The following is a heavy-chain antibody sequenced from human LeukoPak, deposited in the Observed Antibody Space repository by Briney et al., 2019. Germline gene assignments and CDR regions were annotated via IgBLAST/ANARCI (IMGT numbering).Heavy chain of an antibody. CDR1: GGSLSTYY. Sequence: SETLSLTCTVSGGSLSTYYWNWIRQPPGKGLEWIADIHNSESTNYNPSLRSRLTISVDTSKNQFSLKLNSVPAADTAVYYCARGGTVTTVSIWGQGTMVTVSS. D-gene: IGHD4-17*01. CDR2: IHNSEST. V-gene: IGHV4-59*01. J-gene: IGHJ3*02. CDR3: ARGGTVTTVSI.